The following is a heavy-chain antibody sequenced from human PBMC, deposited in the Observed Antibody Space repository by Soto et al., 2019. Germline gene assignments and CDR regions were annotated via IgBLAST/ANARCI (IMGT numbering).Heavy chain of an antibody. CDR1: GGSISSSSYY. V-gene: IGHV4-39*01. D-gene: IGHD5-18*01. J-gene: IGHJ6*02. CDR2: IYYSGST. Sequence: QLQLQESGPGLVKPSETLSLTCTVSGGSISSSSYYWGWIRQPPGKGLEWIGSIYYSGSTYYNPSLKSRVTISVDTSKSQFSLKLSSVTAADTAVYYCTCIFSAGYGYGFYYYGMDVWGQGTTVTVSS. CDR3: TCIFSAGYGYGFYYYGMDV.